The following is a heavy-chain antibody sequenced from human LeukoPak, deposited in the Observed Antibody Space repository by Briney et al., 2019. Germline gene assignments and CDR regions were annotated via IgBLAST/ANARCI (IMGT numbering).Heavy chain of an antibody. CDR1: GGSISGYY. V-gene: IGHV4-59*01. D-gene: IGHD3/OR15-3a*01. J-gene: IGHJ5*01. CDR3: ARDLNRETMIFAFDS. Sequence: SETLSLTCTVSGGSISGYYWSWIRQPPGKGLEWIGYIYYRRSANYNPSLKSRATISVDLSKNQFSLKLNSVTAADTAVYYCARDLNRETMIFAFDSWGQGTPITVSS. CDR2: IYYRRSA.